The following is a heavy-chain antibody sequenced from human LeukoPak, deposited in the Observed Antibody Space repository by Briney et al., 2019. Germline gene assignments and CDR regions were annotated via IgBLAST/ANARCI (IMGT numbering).Heavy chain of an antibody. J-gene: IGHJ3*02. CDR1: GFTFSRYS. CDR3: ARDNVPATNGRRAFDI. Sequence: AGGSLRLSCAASGFTFSRYSMNWVRQAPGKGLEWVSFISSSSSYIYYADSVKGRFTISRDNAKNSLYLQMNSLRAEDTAVYYCARDNVPATNGRRAFDIWGQGTMVTVSS. CDR2: ISSSSSYI. D-gene: IGHD2-2*01. V-gene: IGHV3-21*01.